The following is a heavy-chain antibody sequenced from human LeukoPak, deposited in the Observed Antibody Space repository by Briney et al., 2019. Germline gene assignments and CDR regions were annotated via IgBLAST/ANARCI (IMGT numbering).Heavy chain of an antibody. V-gene: IGHV1-18*01. J-gene: IGHJ4*02. D-gene: IGHD2-2*01. Sequence: ASVKVSCKASGGTFSSYAISWVRQAPGQGLEWMGWISAYNGNTNYAQKLQGRVTMTTDTSTSTAYMELRSLRSDDTAVYYCARGQNDLRYCSSTSCYDYFDYWGQGTLVTVSS. CDR2: ISAYNGNT. CDR1: GGTFSSYA. CDR3: ARGQNDLRYCSSTSCYDYFDY.